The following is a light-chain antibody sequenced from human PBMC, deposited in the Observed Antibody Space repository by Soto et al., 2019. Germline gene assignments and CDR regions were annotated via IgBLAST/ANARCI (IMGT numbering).Light chain of an antibody. J-gene: IGKJ5*01. V-gene: IGKV1-39*01. CDR3: QQSYSTSIT. CDR1: QSISSY. Sequence: DIQMTQSPSSLSASVGDRVTITCRASQSISSYLNWYQQKPGKAPKLLIYAASSLQSGVPSRFSGGGSGTDFTLPISSLQPDDFATYYCQQSYSTSITFGQGTRLEIK. CDR2: AAS.